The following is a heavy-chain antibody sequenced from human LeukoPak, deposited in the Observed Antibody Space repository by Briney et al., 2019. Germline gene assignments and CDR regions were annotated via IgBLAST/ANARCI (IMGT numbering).Heavy chain of an antibody. CDR2: ISSSGSTI. CDR3: ARDPYSGNYGTYYYFYMDV. J-gene: IGHJ6*03. V-gene: IGHV3-11*04. CDR1: GVTLSDYY. D-gene: IGHD1-26*01. Sequence: GGSLRLSCAPSGVTLSDYYMSWSPEAPRKGLECGSDISSSGSTIYYADSVKGGFTISRDNAKNSLYLQMDSLGPEDTAVYYCARDPYSGNYGTYYYFYMDVWGKGTTVTISS.